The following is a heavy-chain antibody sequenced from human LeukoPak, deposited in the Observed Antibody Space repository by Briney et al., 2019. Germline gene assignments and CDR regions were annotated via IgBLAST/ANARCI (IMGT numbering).Heavy chain of an antibody. J-gene: IGHJ4*02. CDR1: GYTFTSYD. D-gene: IGHD3-10*01. Sequence: ASVKVSCKASGYTFTSYDINWVRQATGQGLEWMGWMNPNSGNTGYAQKFQGRVTMPRNTSISTAYMELSSLRSEDTAVYYCARVSITMVRGVIPYWGQGTLVTVSS. V-gene: IGHV1-8*01. CDR3: ARVSITMVRGVIPY. CDR2: MNPNSGNT.